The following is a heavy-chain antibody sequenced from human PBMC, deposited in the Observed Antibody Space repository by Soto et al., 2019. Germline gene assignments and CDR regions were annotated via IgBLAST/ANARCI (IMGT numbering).Heavy chain of an antibody. CDR1: GYTFTGYY. CDR3: ARDPYSSGWSFFDY. V-gene: IGHV1-2*04. D-gene: IGHD6-19*01. J-gene: IGHJ4*02. CDR2: INPNSGGT. Sequence: ASVKVSCKASGYTFTGYYMHWARQAPGQGLEWMGWINPNSGGTNYAQKFQGWVTMTRDTSISTAYMELSRLRSDDTAVYYCARDPYSSGWSFFDYWGQGTLVTVSS.